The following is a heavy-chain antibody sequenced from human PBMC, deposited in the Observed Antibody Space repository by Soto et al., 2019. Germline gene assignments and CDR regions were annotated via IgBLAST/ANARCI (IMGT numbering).Heavy chain of an antibody. V-gene: IGHV3-30*18. Sequence: GGSLRLSCAASGFTFSDYGIHWVRQAPGKGLEWVAVISYDGSKKYYADSVKGRFTISRDNSKNTLYLQMNSLRAADTAVYYCAKDTTTGNYVSGNYCPFYYGMDVWGQGTTVTVSS. CDR2: ISYDGSKK. D-gene: IGHD3-10*01. CDR3: AKDTTTGNYVSGNYCPFYYGMDV. CDR1: GFTFSDYG. J-gene: IGHJ6*02.